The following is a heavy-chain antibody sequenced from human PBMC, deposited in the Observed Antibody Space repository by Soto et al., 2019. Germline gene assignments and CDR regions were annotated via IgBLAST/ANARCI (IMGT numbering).Heavy chain of an antibody. V-gene: IGHV4-4*02. D-gene: IGHD1-26*01. Sequence: SETLSLTCAVSGGSISSSNWWSWVRQPPGKGLEWIGEIYHSGSTNYNPSLKSRVTISVDKSKNQFSLKLSSVTAADTAVYYCARGIVGATTMWDAFDIWGQGTRVTVSS. CDR3: ARGIVGATTMWDAFDI. J-gene: IGHJ3*02. CDR2: IYHSGST. CDR1: GGSISSSNW.